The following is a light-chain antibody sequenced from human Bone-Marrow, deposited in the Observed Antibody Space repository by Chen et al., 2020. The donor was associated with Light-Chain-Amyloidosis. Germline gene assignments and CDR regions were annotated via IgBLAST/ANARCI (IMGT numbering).Light chain of an antibody. V-gene: IGLV3-25*03. J-gene: IGLJ2*01. Sequence: SYELTQPPSVSVSPGQTARITCSGDDLPTKYAYWYQQKQGQAPVLVIHGDTERPSGISARFSGSSSGTTATLTISGVQAEDEADYHCQSADSSGTYEVIFGGGTKLTVL. CDR2: GDT. CDR3: QSADSSGTYEVI. CDR1: DLPTKY.